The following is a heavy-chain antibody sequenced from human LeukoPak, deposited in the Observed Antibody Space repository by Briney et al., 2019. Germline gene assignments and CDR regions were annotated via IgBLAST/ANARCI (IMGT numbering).Heavy chain of an antibody. V-gene: IGHV1-2*04. D-gene: IGHD3-10*01. CDR2: INPNSGGT. Sequence: GASVKVSRKASGYTFTGYYMHWVRQAPGQGLEWMGWINPNSGGTNYAQKFQGWVTMTRDTSISTAYMELSRLRSDDTAVYYCARGLMVRGVIITKDDAFDIWGQGTMVTVSS. J-gene: IGHJ3*02. CDR3: ARGLMVRGVIITKDDAFDI. CDR1: GYTFTGYY.